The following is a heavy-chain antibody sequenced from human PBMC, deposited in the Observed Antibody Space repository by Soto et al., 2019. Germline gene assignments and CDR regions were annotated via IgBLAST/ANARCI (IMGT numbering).Heavy chain of an antibody. CDR3: ARGSRYYYYYGMDV. CDR2: IYHSGST. Sequence: PSETLSLTCAVSGGSISSGGYSWSWIRQPPGKGLEWIGYIYHSGSTYYNPSLKSRVTISVDRSKNQFSLKLSSVTAADTAVYYCARGSRYYYYYGMDVWGQGTTVTVSS. J-gene: IGHJ6*02. CDR1: GGSISSGGYS. V-gene: IGHV4-30-2*01.